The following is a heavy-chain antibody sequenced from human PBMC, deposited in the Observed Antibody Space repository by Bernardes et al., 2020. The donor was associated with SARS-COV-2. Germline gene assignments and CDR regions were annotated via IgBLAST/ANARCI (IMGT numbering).Heavy chain of an antibody. CDR2: ISYSGIT. J-gene: IGHJ3*02. CDR3: ARLAFYDSSGYFVGAFDI. CDR1: GGSISSDY. Sequence: TLSLTCTVSGGSISSDYWSWIRQPPGKGLEWIGYISYSGITNYNPSLKSRVTISSDTSKNQFSLKLSSVTAADPAVYYCARLAFYDSSGYFVGAFDIWGQGTMVTVSS. V-gene: IGHV4-59*01. D-gene: IGHD3-22*01.